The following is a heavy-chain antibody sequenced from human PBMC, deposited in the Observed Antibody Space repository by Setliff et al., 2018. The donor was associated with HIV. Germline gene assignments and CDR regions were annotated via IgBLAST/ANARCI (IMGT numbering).Heavy chain of an antibody. Sequence: SVKVSCKASGYTFTSYGISWVRQAPGQGLEWVGGVIPALGIPDYAQKLQGRITITAAKYADTAYMELNNLRSDDTAVYYCARVPGARPYYYYYMDVWGKGTTVTVSS. V-gene: IGHV1-69*10. J-gene: IGHJ6*03. CDR1: GYTFTSYG. CDR2: VIPALGIP. D-gene: IGHD3-10*01. CDR3: ARVPGARPYYYYYMDV.